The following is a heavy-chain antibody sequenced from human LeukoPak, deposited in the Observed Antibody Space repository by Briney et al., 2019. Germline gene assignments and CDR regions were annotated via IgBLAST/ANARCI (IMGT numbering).Heavy chain of an antibody. D-gene: IGHD3-10*01. CDR1: GGTFSSFA. CDR3: ARDRLQYYYGSGSYYNPGDAFDI. CDR2: IIPIFGTA. Sequence: SVKVSCKASGGTFSSFAISWVRQAPGQGLEWMGGIIPIFGTANYAQKFQGRVTITADKSTSTACMELSSLRSEDTAVYYCARDRLQYYYGSGSYYNPGDAFDIWGQGTMVTVSS. J-gene: IGHJ3*02. V-gene: IGHV1-69*06.